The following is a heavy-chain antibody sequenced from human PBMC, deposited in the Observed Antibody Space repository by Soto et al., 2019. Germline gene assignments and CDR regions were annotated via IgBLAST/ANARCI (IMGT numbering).Heavy chain of an antibody. CDR1: GFTFSSYA. J-gene: IGHJ4*02. CDR3: AKAVITSYCFDY. Sequence: PGGSLRLSCAASGFTFSSYAMTWVRQAPGKGLEWVSGISGSGGSTYYADSVKGRFTVSRDNSKNTLYLQMNSLRAEDTAVYYCAKAVITSYCFDYWGQGTLVTVSS. CDR2: ISGSGGST. V-gene: IGHV3-23*01. D-gene: IGHD3-22*01.